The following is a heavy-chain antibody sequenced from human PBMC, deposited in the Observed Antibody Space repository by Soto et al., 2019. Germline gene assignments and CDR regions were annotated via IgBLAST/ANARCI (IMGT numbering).Heavy chain of an antibody. Sequence: ASVKVSCKASGGTFSSYAISWVRQAPGQGLEWMGGIIPIFGTANYAQKFQGRVTITADESTSTAYMELSSLRSEDTAVYYCARDETGDDAFDIWGQGTMVTVSS. CDR1: GGTFSSYA. CDR2: IIPIFGTA. J-gene: IGHJ3*02. D-gene: IGHD7-27*01. V-gene: IGHV1-69*13. CDR3: ARDETGDDAFDI.